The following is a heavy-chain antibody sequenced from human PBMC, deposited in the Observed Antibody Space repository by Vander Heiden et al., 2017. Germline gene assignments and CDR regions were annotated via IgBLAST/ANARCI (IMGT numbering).Heavy chain of an antibody. CDR2: IYYRGNT. V-gene: IGHV4-59*01. Sequence: VQLQESGPGLVKPSETLSLTCTVSGASISAYYGSWIRQSPGKGLEWIGDIYYRGNTNYNSSLKSRLTLSIDTSKNQFSLNLRSVTAADTAVYYCARAGVTTIRATNMDVWGQGTTVTVSS. CDR1: GASISAYY. J-gene: IGHJ6*02. CDR3: ARAGVTTIRATNMDV. D-gene: IGHD4-17*01.